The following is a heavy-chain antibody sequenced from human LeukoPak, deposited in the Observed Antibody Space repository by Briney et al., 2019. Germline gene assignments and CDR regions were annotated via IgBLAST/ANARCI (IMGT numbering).Heavy chain of an antibody. CDR2: ISGSGGST. D-gene: IGHD5-24*01. CDR1: GFTFSSYA. CDR3: AKGGGDGYNNNWFDP. Sequence: QTGGSLRLSCAASGFTFSSYAMSWVRQAPGNGLEWVSAISGSGGSTYYADSVKGRFTISRDNSKNTLYLQMNSLRAEDTAVYYCAKGGGDGYNNNWFDPWGQGTLVTVSS. J-gene: IGHJ5*02. V-gene: IGHV3-23*01.